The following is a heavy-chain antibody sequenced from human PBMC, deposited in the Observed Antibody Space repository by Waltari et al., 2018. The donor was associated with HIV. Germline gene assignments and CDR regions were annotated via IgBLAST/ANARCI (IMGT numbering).Heavy chain of an antibody. Sequence: ESGGRLIQPGGPLGLSFVASNFTISDRPVTWVRQAPGGPLEWVGVIYPDDTTHYAGSVRGRFSISRVRSRTSVLLLMNGLFADDTATYYCAAGVRYYDPWGQGTRVTVSS. D-gene: IGHD3-10*01. J-gene: IGHJ5*02. CDR1: NFTISDRP. CDR2: IYPDDTT. V-gene: IGHV3-53*01. CDR3: AAGVRYYDP.